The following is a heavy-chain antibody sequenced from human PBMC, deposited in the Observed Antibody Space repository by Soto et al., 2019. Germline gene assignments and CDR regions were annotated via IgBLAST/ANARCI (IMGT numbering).Heavy chain of an antibody. D-gene: IGHD3-10*02. J-gene: IGHJ4*02. CDR1: GGSISSSSYY. Sequence: SETLSLTCTVSGGSISSSSYYWGWIRQPPGKGLEWIGSIYYSGSTYYNPSLKSRVTISVDTSKNQFSLKLSSVTAADTAVYYCARVYYYVPYYFDYWGQGTLVTVSS. CDR2: IYYSGST. CDR3: ARVYYYVPYYFDY. V-gene: IGHV4-39*01.